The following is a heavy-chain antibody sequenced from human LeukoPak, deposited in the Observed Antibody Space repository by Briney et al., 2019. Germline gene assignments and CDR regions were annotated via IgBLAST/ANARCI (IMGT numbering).Heavy chain of an antibody. D-gene: IGHD3-10*01. Sequence: GVSLRLSCAASGFTFSDYYMSWIRPAPGKGLEWVSYISSSGSTIYYADSVKGRFTISMDNAKNSLYLQMNSLRAEDTAVYYCAKLPYYGSGSYVDYWGQGTLVTVSS. CDR1: GFTFSDYY. V-gene: IGHV3-11*01. CDR3: AKLPYYGSGSYVDY. CDR2: ISSSGSTI. J-gene: IGHJ4*02.